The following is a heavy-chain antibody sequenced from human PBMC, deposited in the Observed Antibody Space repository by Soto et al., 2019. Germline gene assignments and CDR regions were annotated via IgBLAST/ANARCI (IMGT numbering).Heavy chain of an antibody. V-gene: IGHV1-8*01. CDR1: GYTFTSYD. CDR2: MNPNSGNT. J-gene: IGHJ6*02. Sequence: QVQLVQSGAEVKKPGASVKVSCKASGYTFTSYDINWVRQATGQGLEWMGWMNPNSGNTGYAQKFQGIVTMTRNTSRSTAYMELSSLRSEDTAVYYCARELRFFGTNYGMDVWGQGTTVTVSS. CDR3: ARELRFFGTNYGMDV. D-gene: IGHD3-3*01.